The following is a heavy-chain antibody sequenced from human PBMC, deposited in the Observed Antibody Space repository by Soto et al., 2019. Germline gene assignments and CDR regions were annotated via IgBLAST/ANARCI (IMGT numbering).Heavy chain of an antibody. J-gene: IGHJ4*02. Sequence: PSETLSLTCTVSGGSVSSGSYYWSWIRQPPGKGLEWIGYIYYRGSTNYNPSLKSRVTISVDTSKNQFSLKLSSVTAADTAVYYCARAPWPYCSGGSCYDPGYFDYWGQGTLVTVSS. D-gene: IGHD2-15*01. CDR1: GGSVSSGSYY. CDR3: ARAPWPYCSGGSCYDPGYFDY. V-gene: IGHV4-61*01. CDR2: IYYRGST.